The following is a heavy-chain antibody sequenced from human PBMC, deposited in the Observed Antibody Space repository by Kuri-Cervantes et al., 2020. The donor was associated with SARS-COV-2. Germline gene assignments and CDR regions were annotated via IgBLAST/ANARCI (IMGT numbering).Heavy chain of an antibody. V-gene: IGHV3-23*01. D-gene: IGHD6-6*01. Sequence: GESLKISCAASGFTFSSYAMSWVRQAPGKGLEWVSAISGSGGSTYYADSVKGRSTISRDNSKNTLYLQMNSLRVEDMAVYYCAREYTSSSPFESWGQGTLVTVSS. CDR1: GFTFSSYA. CDR3: AREYTSSSPFES. CDR2: ISGSGGST. J-gene: IGHJ4*02.